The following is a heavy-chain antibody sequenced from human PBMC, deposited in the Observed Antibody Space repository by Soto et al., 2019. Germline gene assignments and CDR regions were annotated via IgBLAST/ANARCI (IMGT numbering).Heavy chain of an antibody. J-gene: IGHJ4*02. D-gene: IGHD6-13*01. CDR2: ISGRGDDT. Sequence: EVQLLESGGGLVQPGGSLRLSCAASGFTFSNYGMNWVRQAPGKGLEWVSGISGRGDDTHYADSVKGRLTISRDSSKNTLYLKMNSLRAEDTAVYYCTKQSPYSNSWYGVDYWGQGTLVTVSS. CDR3: TKQSPYSNSWYGVDY. V-gene: IGHV3-23*01. CDR1: GFTFSNYG.